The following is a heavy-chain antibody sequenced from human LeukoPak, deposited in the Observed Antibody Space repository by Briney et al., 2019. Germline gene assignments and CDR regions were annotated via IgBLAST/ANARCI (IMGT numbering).Heavy chain of an antibody. CDR3: ARHVVAAAGSGWFDP. CDR1: GYSFTSYW. V-gene: IGHV5-51*01. J-gene: IGHJ5*02. CDR2: IYPGDSDT. Sequence: GESLKISCKGSGYSFTSYWIGWVRQMPGKGLEWMGIIYPGDSDTRYSPSFQGQVTISADKSISTAYLQWSSLKASDTAMYYCARHVVAAAGSGWFDPWGQGTLVTVSS. D-gene: IGHD6-13*01.